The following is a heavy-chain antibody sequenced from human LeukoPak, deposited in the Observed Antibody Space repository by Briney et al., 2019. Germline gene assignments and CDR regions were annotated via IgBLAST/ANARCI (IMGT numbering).Heavy chain of an antibody. CDR1: GGSISGYY. CDR3: ARDKQPGDY. CDR2: IFYSGST. D-gene: IGHD5-18*01. J-gene: IGHJ4*02. Sequence: SETLSLTSTVSGGSISGYYWNWIRQPPGKGLEWIGYIFYSGSTTYNPSLKSRVTISVDTSKNQFSLKLSSVTAADTAVYYCARDKQPGDYWGQGTLVTVSS. V-gene: IGHV4-59*01.